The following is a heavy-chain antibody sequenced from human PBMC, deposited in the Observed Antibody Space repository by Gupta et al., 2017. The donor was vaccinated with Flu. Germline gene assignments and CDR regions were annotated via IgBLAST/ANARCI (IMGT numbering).Heavy chain of an antibody. V-gene: IGHV3-21*06. Sequence: EVQLVESGGGLVKPGGSLRLSCAASGFPFSSFNINWVRQAPGKGLEWVSCISSSSDYIYYADAVKGRFTISRDNAKNSLYLQMNSLRAEDTAVYYCARVGYGSPSEPGPFDYWGQGTLVTVSS. D-gene: IGHD6-6*01. CDR3: ARVGYGSPSEPGPFDY. CDR1: GFPFSSFN. CDR2: ISSSSDYI. J-gene: IGHJ4*02.